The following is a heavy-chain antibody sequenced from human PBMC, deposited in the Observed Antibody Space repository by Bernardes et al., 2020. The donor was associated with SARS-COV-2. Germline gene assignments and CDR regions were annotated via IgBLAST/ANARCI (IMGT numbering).Heavy chain of an antibody. D-gene: IGHD2-2*02. CDR3: AREWEDYTSSLFDY. J-gene: IGHJ4*02. Sequence: GGCMRLSCAASGPTSSNYAMHWVRRAPGKGLEWLATISTDGTTKYNADSVKGRFTISRDKSKNTLFLQMNSLTTEDTTFYYCAREWEDYTSSLFDYWGQGTLGTVSS. V-gene: IGHV3-30-3*01. CDR1: GPTSSNYA. CDR2: ISTDGTTK.